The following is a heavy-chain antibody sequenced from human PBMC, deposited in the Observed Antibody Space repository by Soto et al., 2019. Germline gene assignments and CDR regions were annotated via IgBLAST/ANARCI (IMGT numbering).Heavy chain of an antibody. D-gene: IGHD3-16*01. J-gene: IGHJ5*02. V-gene: IGHV3-30*18. CDR2: ISYDGSNK. CDR3: AKGALFNYVWGLHTPNWFDP. CDR1: GFTFSSYG. Sequence: ESGGGVVQPGRSLRLSCAASGFTFSSYGMHWVRQAPGKGLEWVAVISYDGSNKYYADSVKGRFTISRDNSKNTLYLQMNSLRAEDTAVYYCAKGALFNYVWGLHTPNWFDPWGQGTLVTVSS.